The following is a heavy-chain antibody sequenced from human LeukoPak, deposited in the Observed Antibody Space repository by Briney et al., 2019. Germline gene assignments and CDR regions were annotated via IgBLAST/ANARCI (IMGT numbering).Heavy chain of an antibody. CDR2: IKQDGSEK. CDR3: ARSGVVPAAIGAFDI. V-gene: IGHV3-7*01. Sequence: GGSLRLSCAASGFTFSSYWMSWVRQAPGKGLEWVANIKQDGSEKYYVDSVKGRFTISRDSAKNSLYLQMNSLRAEDTAVYYCARSGVVPAAIGAFDIWDQGTMVTVSS. J-gene: IGHJ3*02. CDR1: GFTFSSYW. D-gene: IGHD2-2*01.